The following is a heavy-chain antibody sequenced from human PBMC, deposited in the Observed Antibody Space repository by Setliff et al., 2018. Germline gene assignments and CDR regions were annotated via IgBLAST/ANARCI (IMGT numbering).Heavy chain of an antibody. CDR3: ARGPRGYGSGSYYATEYFQH. Sequence: SETLSLTCTVSGGSISRYHWSWIRQPPGKGLEWIGYVYTSGSTNYNPSLKSRVTISVDSSKNQVSLKLSSVTAADTAVYYCARGPRGYGSGSYYATEYFQHWGQGTLVTVSS. V-gene: IGHV4-4*08. CDR1: GGSISRYH. J-gene: IGHJ1*01. D-gene: IGHD3-10*01. CDR2: VYTSGST.